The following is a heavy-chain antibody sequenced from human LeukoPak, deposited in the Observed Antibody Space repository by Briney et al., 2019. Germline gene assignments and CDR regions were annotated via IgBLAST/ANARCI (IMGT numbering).Heavy chain of an antibody. Sequence: GGSLRLSCAASGFTVSSNYMSWVRQAPGKGLEWVSVIYSGGSTYYADSVKGRFTISRDNSKNTLYLQMNSLRAEDTAVYYCARRSGSYFHYYYYYMDVWGKATTVTVS. V-gene: IGHV3-53*01. J-gene: IGHJ6*03. CDR2: IYSGGST. D-gene: IGHD1-26*01. CDR3: ARRSGSYFHYYYYYMDV. CDR1: GFTVSSNY.